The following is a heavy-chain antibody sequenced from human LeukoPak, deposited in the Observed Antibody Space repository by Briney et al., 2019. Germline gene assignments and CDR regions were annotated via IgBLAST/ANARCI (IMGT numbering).Heavy chain of an antibody. D-gene: IGHD2-15*01. Sequence: SETLSLTCTVSGGFISSSSYYWGWVRQPPGKGDERNGSIYYSGSTYYKPSLKSRVTISVDTSKNQFSLKLRPVTAAHTAVYLRARMSILAVAASMLEHWGQGTLVPVSS. J-gene: IGHJ4*02. CDR3: ARMSILAVAASMLEH. V-gene: IGHV4-39*01. CDR1: GGFISSSSYY. CDR2: IYYSGST.